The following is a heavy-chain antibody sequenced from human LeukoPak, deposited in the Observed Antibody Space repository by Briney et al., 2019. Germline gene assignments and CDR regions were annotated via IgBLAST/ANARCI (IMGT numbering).Heavy chain of an antibody. CDR3: ARDRHDAEGDY. J-gene: IGHJ4*02. CDR1: GYTFTSDY. CDR2: INPSGGST. Sequence: ASVKVSCKASGYTFTSDYMHWVRQAPGQGLEWMGIINPSGGSTSYAQKFQGRVTMTRDTSTSTVYMELSSLRSEDTAVYYCARDRHDAEGDYWGQGTLVTVSS. V-gene: IGHV1-46*01. D-gene: IGHD2-8*01.